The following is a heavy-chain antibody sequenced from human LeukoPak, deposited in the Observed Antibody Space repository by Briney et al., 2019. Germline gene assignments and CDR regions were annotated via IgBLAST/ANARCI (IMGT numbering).Heavy chain of an antibody. Sequence: GASVKVSCKASEYTLTNYYIHWVRQAPGQGLEWMGIINPSGGATSYAEKFQGRVTMTRDMSTGTFYMELSSLRSEDTAVYYCATGSGFSLLTSWFDPWGQGTLVTVSS. CDR1: EYTLTNYY. CDR2: INPSGGAT. CDR3: ATGSGFSLLTSWFDP. D-gene: IGHD3-9*01. J-gene: IGHJ5*02. V-gene: IGHV1-46*01.